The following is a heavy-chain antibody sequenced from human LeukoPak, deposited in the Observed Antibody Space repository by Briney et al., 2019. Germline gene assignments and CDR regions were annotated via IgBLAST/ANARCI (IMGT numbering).Heavy chain of an antibody. CDR3: ARVRAARHTEVDY. J-gene: IGHJ4*02. CDR1: GGSISSGDYY. CDR2: SYYSGST. D-gene: IGHD6-6*01. Sequence: PSETLSLTCTVSGGSISSGDYYWSWIRQPPGKGLEWIVYSYYSGSTYYNPSLKSRVPISVDTSKHQFSLKLSSVTAADTAVYYCARVRAARHTEVDYWGQGPLVPVSS. V-gene: IGHV4-30-4*08.